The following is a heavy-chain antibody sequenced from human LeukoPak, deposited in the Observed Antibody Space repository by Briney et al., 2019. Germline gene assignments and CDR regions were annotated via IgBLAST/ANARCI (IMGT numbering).Heavy chain of an antibody. V-gene: IGHV3-20*04. J-gene: IGHJ3*02. CDR3: ARDHLEGESYYYGSGSYWWAFDI. D-gene: IGHD3-10*01. CDR1: GFTFDDYG. Sequence: PGGSLRLSCAASGFTFDDYGMSWVRQAPGKGLEWVSGINWNSGSTSYAGSVKGRFTISRDNSKNTVYLQMNSLRAEDTAVYYCARDHLEGESYYYGSGSYWWAFDIWGQGTMVTVSS. CDR2: INWNSGST.